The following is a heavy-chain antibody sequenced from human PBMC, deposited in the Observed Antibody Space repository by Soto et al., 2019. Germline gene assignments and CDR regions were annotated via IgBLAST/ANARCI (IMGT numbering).Heavy chain of an antibody. CDR1: GFTFSSYA. Sequence: QVQLVESGGGVVQPGRSLRLSCAASGFTFSSYAMHWVRQAPGKGLEWVAVISYDGSNKYYADSVKGRFTISRDNSKNTLYLQMNRLRAEDTAVYYCARDRDYYDSSGYYWSYFDYWGQGTLVTGSS. CDR3: ARDRDYYDSSGYYWSYFDY. D-gene: IGHD3-22*01. CDR2: ISYDGSNK. J-gene: IGHJ4*02. V-gene: IGHV3-30-3*01.